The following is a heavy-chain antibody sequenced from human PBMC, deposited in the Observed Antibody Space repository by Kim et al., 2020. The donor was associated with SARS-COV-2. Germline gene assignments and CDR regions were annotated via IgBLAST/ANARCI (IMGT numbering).Heavy chain of an antibody. CDR3: ARTLWSGYSAYYYYGMDV. CDR1: GYSFTSYW. V-gene: IGHV5-51*01. J-gene: IGHJ6*02. CDR2: IYPGDSDT. Sequence: GESLKISCKGSGYSFTSYWIGWVRQMPGKGLEWMGIIYPGDSDTRYSPSFQGQVTISADKSISTAYLQWSSLKASDTAMYYCARTLWSGYSAYYYYGMDVWGQGTTVTVSS. D-gene: IGHD3-3*01.